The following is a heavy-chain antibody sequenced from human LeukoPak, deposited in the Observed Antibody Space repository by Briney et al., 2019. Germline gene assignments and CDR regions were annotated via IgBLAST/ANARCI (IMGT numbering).Heavy chain of an antibody. CDR2: INHSGST. CDR3: ARQGYSSSWYPYYYYYYYMDV. J-gene: IGHJ6*03. CDR1: GGSLSGYY. D-gene: IGHD6-13*01. Sequence: SETLSLTCAVYGGSLSGYYWRCLRQPPRDGLEWIGEINHSGSTNYNPPLTSRVTISVDTSKNQFSLKLSSVTAADTAVYYCARQGYSSSWYPYYYYYYYMDVWGKGTTVTISS. V-gene: IGHV4-34*01.